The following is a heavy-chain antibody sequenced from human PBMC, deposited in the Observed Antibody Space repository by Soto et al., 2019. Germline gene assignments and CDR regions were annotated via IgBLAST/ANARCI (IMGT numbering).Heavy chain of an antibody. CDR2: INPNSGGT. V-gene: IGHV1-2*04. D-gene: IGHD3-9*01. Sequence: ASVKGSGKASGYSETGYYMQWGRQEPGQALEWMVWINPNSGGTNYAQKFQGWVTMTRDTSISTAYMELSRLRSDDTAVYYCARGDDILTGYRTHGMDAWGQGTTVTVSS. CDR3: ARGDDILTGYRTHGMDA. CDR1: GYSETGYY. J-gene: IGHJ6*02.